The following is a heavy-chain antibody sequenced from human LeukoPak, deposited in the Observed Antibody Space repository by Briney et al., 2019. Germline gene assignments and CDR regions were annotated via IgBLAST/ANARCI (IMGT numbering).Heavy chain of an antibody. Sequence: GGSLRLSCAASGFTFSSYEMNWVRQAPGKGLEWVSHSSSSGSTIYYAGSVKGRFTIARDNAKNSLYLQMNSLRAEDTAVYYCARDRESYCTSTRCFIGDWGQGTLVTVSS. V-gene: IGHV3-48*03. CDR1: GFTFSSYE. CDR3: ARDRESYCTSTRCFIGD. J-gene: IGHJ4*02. D-gene: IGHD2-2*01. CDR2: SSSSGSTI.